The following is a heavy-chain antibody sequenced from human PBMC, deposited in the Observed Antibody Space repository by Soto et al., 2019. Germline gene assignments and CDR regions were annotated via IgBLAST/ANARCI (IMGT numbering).Heavy chain of an antibody. CDR2: ISSSSTTI. Sequence: GSLRLSCAASGFTFSSYGMNWVRQAPGKGLEWVSYISSSSTTIYYADSVKGRFTISRDNAKNSLYLQMNSLRDEDTAVYYCARDSPYYYDSSGYYGFDYWGQGTLVTVSS. CDR1: GFTFSSYG. CDR3: ARDSPYYYDSSGYYGFDY. D-gene: IGHD3-22*01. J-gene: IGHJ4*02. V-gene: IGHV3-48*02.